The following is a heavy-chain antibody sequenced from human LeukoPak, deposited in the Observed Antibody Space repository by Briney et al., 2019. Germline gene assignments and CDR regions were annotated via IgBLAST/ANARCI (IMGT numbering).Heavy chain of an antibody. J-gene: IGHJ4*02. CDR1: GFSFSNGW. CDR3: STRLATLYRGSWSDY. Sequence: GGSLRPSCAASGFSFSNGWMNWVRQAPGEGLEWVARIKSKTDGATTNYAAPVRGTFTITRANSRNSLYLQLRPPRTEDTAVYYCSTRLATLYRGSWSDYWGQGTLVTVSS. D-gene: IGHD2-8*01. V-gene: IGHV3-15*01. CDR2: IKSKTDGATT.